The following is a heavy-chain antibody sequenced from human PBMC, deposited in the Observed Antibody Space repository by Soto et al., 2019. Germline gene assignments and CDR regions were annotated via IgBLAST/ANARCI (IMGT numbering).Heavy chain of an antibody. D-gene: IGHD3-3*01. Sequence: SETLSLTCTVSGGSVSSGSYYWGWIRQPPGKGLEWIGYIYYSGSTNYNPSLKSRVTISVDTSKNQFSLKLSSVTAADTAVYYCARGSRGVVIIFDYWGQGTLVTVSS. V-gene: IGHV4-61*01. CDR2: IYYSGST. CDR3: ARGSRGVVIIFDY. J-gene: IGHJ4*02. CDR1: GGSVSSGSYY.